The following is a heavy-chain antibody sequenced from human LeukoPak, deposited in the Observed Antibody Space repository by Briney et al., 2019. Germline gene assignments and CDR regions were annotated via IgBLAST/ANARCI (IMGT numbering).Heavy chain of an antibody. CDR1: GITFRKYW. D-gene: IGHD2-21*01. V-gene: IGHV3-7*01. J-gene: IGHJ4*02. CDR3: TRDYSNARDY. CDR2: INEDGSTE. Sequence: GGSLRLSCAVSGITFRKYWMTWVRQARGKGMEWVASINEDGSTEWYVDSVKGRFIVSRDNAKNSLYLQVSSLRVDDTAVYYCTRDYSNARDYWGQGTLVTVSS.